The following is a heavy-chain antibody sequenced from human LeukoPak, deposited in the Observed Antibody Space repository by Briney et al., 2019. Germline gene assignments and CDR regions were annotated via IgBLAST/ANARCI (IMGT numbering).Heavy chain of an antibody. CDR1: GYRFTSYW. D-gene: IGHD2-8*01. J-gene: IGHJ4*02. Sequence: GESLKISCKGSGYRFTSYWIGWVRRMPGEGLEWMAIIYPGDSDTRYSPSFQGQVTISADKSISTAYLQWSSLKASDAAMYYCARRGVYATSPFDYWGQGTLVTVSS. V-gene: IGHV5-51*01. CDR2: IYPGDSDT. CDR3: ARRGVYATSPFDY.